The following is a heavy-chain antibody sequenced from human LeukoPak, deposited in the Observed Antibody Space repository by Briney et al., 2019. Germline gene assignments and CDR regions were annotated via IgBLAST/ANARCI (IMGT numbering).Heavy chain of an antibody. CDR2: ISWNSGSI. V-gene: IGHV3-9*01. J-gene: IGHJ3*02. D-gene: IGHD5-12*01. Sequence: GGSLRLSCAASGFTFDDYAMHWVRQAPGKGLEGVSGISWNSGSIGYADSVKGRFTISRDNAKNSLYLQMNSLRAEDTALYYCAKDISSGYDAFDIWDQGTMVTVSS. CDR1: GFTFDDYA. CDR3: AKDISSGYDAFDI.